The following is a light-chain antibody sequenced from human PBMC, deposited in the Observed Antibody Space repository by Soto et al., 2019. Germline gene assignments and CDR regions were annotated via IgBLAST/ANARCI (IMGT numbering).Light chain of an antibody. CDR1: QSVSSS. CDR3: QQYDNWPWT. CDR2: GVS. J-gene: IGKJ1*01. V-gene: IGKV3-15*01. Sequence: EIVMTQSPATLSVSPGERATLSCRASQSVSSSLAWYQQKPGQAPRLLIYGVSARATGFPARFSASGSGTEFTLTISSLQSEDFAVYYCQQYDNWPWTFGQGTKVDIK.